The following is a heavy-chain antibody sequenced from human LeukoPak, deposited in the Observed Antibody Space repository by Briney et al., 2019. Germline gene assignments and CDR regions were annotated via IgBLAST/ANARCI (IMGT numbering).Heavy chain of an antibody. CDR2: ISGSGGST. Sequence: GGSLRLSCAASGFTFSSYAMIGVRHPPGRGLEWVSAISGSGGSTYYGHCVKGHFTISRDNSKNTLYLQMNSLRAEDTAVYYCAKASPITIFGVVNLFDYWGQGTLVTVSS. D-gene: IGHD3-3*01. CDR3: AKASPITIFGVVNLFDY. J-gene: IGHJ4*02. CDR1: GFTFSSYA. V-gene: IGHV3-23*01.